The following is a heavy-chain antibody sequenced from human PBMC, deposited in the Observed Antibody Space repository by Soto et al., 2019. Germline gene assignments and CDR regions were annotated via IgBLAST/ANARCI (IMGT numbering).Heavy chain of an antibody. J-gene: IGHJ4*02. Sequence: EVQLLESGGGLVQPGGSLRLSCGASGFNFRLYPMAWVRQAPGKGLEWVSSISGSGGSTFYADSVKGRFTISRDNSKNTLYLQMDTLRAGDSALYYCAKAHTFRFYYFTGGDYWGQGTLVTVSS. CDR2: ISGSGGST. D-gene: IGHD3-22*01. CDR3: AKAHTFRFYYFTGGDY. V-gene: IGHV3-23*01. CDR1: GFNFRLYP.